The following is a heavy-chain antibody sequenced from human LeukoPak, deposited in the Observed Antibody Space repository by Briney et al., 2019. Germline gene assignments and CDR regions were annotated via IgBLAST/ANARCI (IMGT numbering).Heavy chain of an antibody. CDR1: GFTFSSYA. D-gene: IGHD3-10*01. Sequence: QPGGSLRLSCAASGFTFSSYAMHWIRQAPGKGLEWVAVISYDGSNKYYADSVKGRFTISRDNSKNTLYLQMNSLRAEDTAVYYCARYRGSGSLLSLDWGQGTLVTVSS. V-gene: IGHV3-30-3*01. CDR3: ARYRGSGSLLSLD. CDR2: ISYDGSNK. J-gene: IGHJ4*02.